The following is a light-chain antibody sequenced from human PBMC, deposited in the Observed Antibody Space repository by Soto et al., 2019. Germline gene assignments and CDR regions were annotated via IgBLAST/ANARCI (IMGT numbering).Light chain of an antibody. CDR3: CSYTSSSTLV. CDR1: SSDVGGYNY. V-gene: IGLV2-11*01. CDR2: DVG. Sequence: QSVLTQPRSVSGSPGQSVTISCTGTSSDVGGYNYVSWYQQHPGKAPKLMIYDVGKRPSGVPDRFSGSKSDNTASLTISGLQAEDEADYYCCSYTSSSTLVFGGGTKLTVL. J-gene: IGLJ3*02.